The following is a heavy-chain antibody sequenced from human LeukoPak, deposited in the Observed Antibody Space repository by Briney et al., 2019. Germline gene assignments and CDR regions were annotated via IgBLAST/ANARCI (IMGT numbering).Heavy chain of an antibody. CDR2: INPNSGGT. J-gene: IGHJ4*02. CDR3: ARLATYCSSTSCAFGY. D-gene: IGHD2-2*01. Sequence: GASVKVSCKASGYTFTGYYMHWVRQAPGQGLEWMGWINPNSGGTNYAQKFQGRVTMTRDTSFSTAYMELSRLRSDGTAVYYCARLATYCSSTSCAFGYWGQGTLVTVSA. V-gene: IGHV1-2*02. CDR1: GYTFTGYY.